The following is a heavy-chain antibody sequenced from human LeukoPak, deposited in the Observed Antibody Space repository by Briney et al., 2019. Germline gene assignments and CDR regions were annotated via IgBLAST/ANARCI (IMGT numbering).Heavy chain of an antibody. CDR1: DGSIRNYY. Sequence: PSETLSLTCTVSDGSIRNYYWNWIRQPPGKGLEWIGYTSDSGNTDYKPSLKSRVTISVDTSKNQFSLKLTSATAADTAVYYCARWHSHGRYFDYWGQGALVTVSS. J-gene: IGHJ4*02. V-gene: IGHV4-59*01. CDR2: TSDSGNT. D-gene: IGHD2-21*01. CDR3: ARWHSHGRYFDY.